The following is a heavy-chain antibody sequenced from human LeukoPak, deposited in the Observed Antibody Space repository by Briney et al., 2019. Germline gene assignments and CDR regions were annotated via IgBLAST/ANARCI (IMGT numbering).Heavy chain of an antibody. D-gene: IGHD3-10*01. CDR1: GFTVSSNY. Sequence: GGSLRLSCAASGFTVSSNYMSWVRQAPGKGLEWVSVIYSGGSTYYADSVKGQFTISRDNSKNTLYLQMNSLRAEDTAVYYCARWRLRSGDAFDIWGQGTMVTVSS. V-gene: IGHV3-53*01. CDR2: IYSGGST. CDR3: ARWRLRSGDAFDI. J-gene: IGHJ3*02.